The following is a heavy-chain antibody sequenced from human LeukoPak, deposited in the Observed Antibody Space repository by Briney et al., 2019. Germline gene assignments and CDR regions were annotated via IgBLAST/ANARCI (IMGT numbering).Heavy chain of an antibody. CDR2: IIPIFGTA. Sequence: ASVKVSCKASGGTFSSYAIIWVRQAPGQGLEWMGGIIPIFGTANYAQKFQGRVTITTDESTSTAYMELSSLRSEDTAVYYCATHNWNYVDDYFDYWGQGTLVTVSS. V-gene: IGHV1-69*05. D-gene: IGHD1-7*01. CDR1: GGTFSSYA. CDR3: ATHNWNYVDDYFDY. J-gene: IGHJ4*02.